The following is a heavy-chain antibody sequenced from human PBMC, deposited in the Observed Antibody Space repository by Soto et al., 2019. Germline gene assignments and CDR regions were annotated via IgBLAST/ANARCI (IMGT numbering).Heavy chain of an antibody. CDR2: INPSGGST. J-gene: IGHJ4*02. V-gene: IGHV1-46*01. CDR1: GYTFTSYY. CDR3: ARDGRSSYSSGWYYLYY. Sequence: QVQLVQSGAEVKKPGASVKVSCKASGYTFTSYYMHWVRQAPGQGLEWMVIINPSGGSTRYAQKFQGRVTMTRDTSTSTVYMEMSSLRSEDKAVYYWARDGRSSYSSGWYYLYYCGQGHMVTVSA. D-gene: IGHD6-19*01.